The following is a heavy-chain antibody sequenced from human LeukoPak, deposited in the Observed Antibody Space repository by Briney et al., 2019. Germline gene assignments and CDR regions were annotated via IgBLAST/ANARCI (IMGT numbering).Heavy chain of an antibody. CDR3: ARLSTYYDFWSPLDY. CDR1: GASVSSHY. D-gene: IGHD3-3*01. Sequence: SETLSLTCTVSGASVSSHYLSWIRQPPGKGLEWIGYVSYSGGTNYNPSLKSRVTISLDTSKDQFSLRLNSVTAADTAVYYCARLSTYYDFWSPLDYWGQGTLVTVSS. J-gene: IGHJ4*02. CDR2: VSYSGGT. V-gene: IGHV4-59*02.